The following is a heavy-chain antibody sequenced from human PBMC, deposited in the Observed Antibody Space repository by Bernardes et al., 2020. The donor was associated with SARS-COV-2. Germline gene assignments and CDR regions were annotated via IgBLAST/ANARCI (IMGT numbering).Heavy chain of an antibody. CDR1: GFTFSSYW. D-gene: IGHD3-22*01. CDR2: IKQDGSEK. V-gene: IGHV3-7*04. CDR3: ARDSGSSGYYSWYYGMDV. J-gene: IGHJ6*02. Sequence: GGSLRLSCAASGFTFSSYWMSWVRQAPGKGLEWVANIKQDGSEKYYVDSVKGRFTISRDNAKNSLYLQMNSLRAEDTAVYYCARDSGSSGYYSWYYGMDVWGQGTTVTVSS.